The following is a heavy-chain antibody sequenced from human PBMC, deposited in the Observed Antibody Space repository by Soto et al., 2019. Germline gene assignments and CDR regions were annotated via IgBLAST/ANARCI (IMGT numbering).Heavy chain of an antibody. CDR3: ATSNDYGATFDI. D-gene: IGHD4-17*01. Sequence: ASVKVSCKASGYTFTSYGISWVRQAPGQVLEWMGWISAYNGNTNYAQKLQGRFTMTTDTSTSTAYMELRSLRSDDTAVYYCATSNDYGATFDIWGQGTMVTVSS. V-gene: IGHV1-18*01. CDR1: GYTFTSYG. CDR2: ISAYNGNT. J-gene: IGHJ3*02.